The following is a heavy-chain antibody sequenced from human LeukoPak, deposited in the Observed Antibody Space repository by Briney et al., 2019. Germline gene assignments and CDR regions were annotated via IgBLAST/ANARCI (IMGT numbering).Heavy chain of an antibody. CDR3: ASLPTYYYDSPGY. V-gene: IGHV1-3*01. CDR1: GYTFTIYA. J-gene: IGHJ4*02. CDR2: INAGNGNT. Sequence: GASVNVSCKASGYTFTIYAMHWVRQAPGQRLEWMGWINAGNGNTKYSQKFQGRVTITRDTSASTAYMELSSLRSEDTAVYYCASLPTYYYDSPGYWGQGTLVTVSS. D-gene: IGHD3-22*01.